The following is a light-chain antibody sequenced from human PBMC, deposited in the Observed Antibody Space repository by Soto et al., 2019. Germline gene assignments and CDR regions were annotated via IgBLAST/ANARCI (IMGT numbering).Light chain of an antibody. J-gene: IGKJ4*01. CDR3: QQDNTFPLT. CDR2: TAS. CDR1: QGISSL. V-gene: IGKV1-12*01. Sequence: DIQMTQSPSSVSASVGDRVTIPCRASQGISSLLAWYQQKPGKAPNLLIHTASSLQSGVPSMFSGSGSWTDFTPTISSLQPEDFATYYCQQDNTFPLTFGGGTKVEIK.